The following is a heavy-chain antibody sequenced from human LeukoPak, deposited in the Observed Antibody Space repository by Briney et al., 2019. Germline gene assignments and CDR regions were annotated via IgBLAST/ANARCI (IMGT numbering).Heavy chain of an antibody. CDR1: GYTFTSYY. Sequence: GASVKVSCKASGYTFTSYYMHWVRQAPGQGLEWMGIINPSGGSTSYAQKFQGRVTMTRDTSTSTVYMELSSLRSEDAAVYYCANAGATGGYYFDYWGQGTLVTVSS. CDR2: INPSGGST. D-gene: IGHD1-26*01. J-gene: IGHJ4*02. V-gene: IGHV1-46*03. CDR3: ANAGATGGYYFDY.